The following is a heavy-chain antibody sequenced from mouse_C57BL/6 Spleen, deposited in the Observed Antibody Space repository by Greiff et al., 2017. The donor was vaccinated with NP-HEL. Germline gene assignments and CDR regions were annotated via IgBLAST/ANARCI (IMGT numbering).Heavy chain of an antibody. CDR2: IYPGDGDT. Sequence: VQLQQSGPELVKPGASVKISCKASGYAFSSSWMNWVKQRPGKGLEWIGRIYPGDGDTNYNGKFKGKATLTADKSSSTAYMQLSSLTSEDSAVYFCARPYYYGSRGGFAYWGHGTLVTVSA. CDR1: GYAFSSSW. CDR3: ARPYYYGSRGGFAY. D-gene: IGHD1-1*01. V-gene: IGHV1-82*01. J-gene: IGHJ3*01.